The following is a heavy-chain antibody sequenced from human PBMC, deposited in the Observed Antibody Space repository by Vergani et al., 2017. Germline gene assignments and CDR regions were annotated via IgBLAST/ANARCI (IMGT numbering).Heavy chain of an antibody. J-gene: IGHJ4*02. CDR2: ISSSSTI. CDR3: ARDLSSSWPQAD. CDR1: GFTFSSYS. V-gene: IGHV3-48*02. Sequence: EVQLVESGGGLVQPGGSLRLSCAASGFTFSSYSMNWVRQAPGKGLEWVSYISSSSTIYYADSVKGRFTISRDNAKNSLYLQMNSLRDEDTAVYYCARDLSSSWPQADWGQGTLVTVSS. D-gene: IGHD6-13*01.